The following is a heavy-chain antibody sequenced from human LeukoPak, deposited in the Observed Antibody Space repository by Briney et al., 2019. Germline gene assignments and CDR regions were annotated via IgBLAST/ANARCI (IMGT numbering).Heavy chain of an antibody. CDR2: YSNGDDT. Sequence: GGSLRLSCTTSKFNFNSYGMTWVRQAPGKGLEYVSAYSNGDDTYYVNSVKGRFTISRDNSKNTLYLQMGNLRPEDMAVYYCARDPGRSPDYWGQGTLVTVSS. J-gene: IGHJ4*02. CDR1: KFNFNSYG. CDR3: ARDPGRSPDY. D-gene: IGHD1-26*01. V-gene: IGHV3-64*01.